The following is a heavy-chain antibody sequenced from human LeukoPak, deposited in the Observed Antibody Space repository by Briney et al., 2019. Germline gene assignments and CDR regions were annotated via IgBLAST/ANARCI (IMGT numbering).Heavy chain of an antibody. CDR2: IYYSGST. J-gene: IGHJ4*02. CDR1: GGSISSYY. D-gene: IGHD4-17*01. CDR3: ARHEHYYGDYPV. V-gene: IGHV4-59*08. Sequence: SETLSLTCTVSGGSISSYYWSWIRQPPGKGLEWIGYIYYSGSTNYNPSLKSRVTISVDTSKNQFSLKLSSVTAADTAVYYCARHEHYYGDYPVWGQGTLVTVSS.